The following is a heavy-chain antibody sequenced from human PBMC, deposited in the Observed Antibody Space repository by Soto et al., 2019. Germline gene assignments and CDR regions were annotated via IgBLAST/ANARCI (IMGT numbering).Heavy chain of an antibody. D-gene: IGHD3-3*01. V-gene: IGHV3-23*01. Sequence: PSGSLRLSCAASGFSWSSYAISWVRQAPWKGLEWVSSIGGRGGSTYYADSVKGRFTISRDNSKNTVYLQMNSLRVEDTAVYYCAKQGDYDFWSSSNNWLDPWGQGTLVTVSS. CDR1: GFSWSSYA. CDR2: IGGRGGST. CDR3: AKQGDYDFWSSSNNWLDP. J-gene: IGHJ5*02.